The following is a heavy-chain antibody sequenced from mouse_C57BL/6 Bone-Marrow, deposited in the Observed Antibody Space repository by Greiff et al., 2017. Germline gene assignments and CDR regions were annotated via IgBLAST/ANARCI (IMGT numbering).Heavy chain of an antibody. CDR1: GYTFTSYW. Sequence: QVQLQQPGTELVKPGASVKLSCKASGYTFTSYWMHWVKQRPGQGLEWIGNINPSNGGTNYNEKFKSQATLTVDKSSSTAYMQLSSLTSEDSSVYYCARSCYYGSSLYFDYWGQGTTLTVSS. D-gene: IGHD1-1*01. J-gene: IGHJ2*01. CDR3: ARSCYYGSSLYFDY. CDR2: INPSNGGT. V-gene: IGHV1-53*01.